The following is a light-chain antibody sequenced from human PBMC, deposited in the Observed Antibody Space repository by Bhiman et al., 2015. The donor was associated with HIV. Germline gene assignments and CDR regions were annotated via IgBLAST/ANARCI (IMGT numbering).Light chain of an antibody. CDR3: QSYDSSLSGPWV. J-gene: IGLJ3*02. CDR1: RSNIGTNT. V-gene: IGLV1-44*01. CDR2: SNN. Sequence: QSVLTQPPSASGTPGQRVTISCSGSRSNIGTNTVSWYQHLPGTAPKLLIYSNNQRPSGVPDRISGSKSGTSASLAISGLQSEDEAEYYCQSYDSSLSGPWVFGGGTKLTVL.